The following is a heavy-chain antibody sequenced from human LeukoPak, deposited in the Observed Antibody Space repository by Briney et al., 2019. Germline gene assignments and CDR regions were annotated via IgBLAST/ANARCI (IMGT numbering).Heavy chain of an antibody. D-gene: IGHD1-1*01. CDR1: GGSISSSSHS. V-gene: IGHV4-39*01. CDR3: AQSLGSGNWIGNWFDP. J-gene: IGHJ5*02. CDR2: IYYTGRT. Sequence: SSETLSLTCTVSGGSISSSSHSWGWIRQPPGKGLEWTGTIYYTGRTYYNPSLESRLTISVDTSKNQFSLKLTSVTAADTAIYYCAQSLGSGNWIGNWFDPWGQGTLVTVSS.